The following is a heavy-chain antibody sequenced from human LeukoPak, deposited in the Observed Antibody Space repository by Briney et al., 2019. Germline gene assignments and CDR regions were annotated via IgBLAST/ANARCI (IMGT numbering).Heavy chain of an antibody. CDR3: ARGGSYGAYLDY. Sequence: PSETLSLTCSVSGASITNYYWSWIRQAPGKGLGWIGYIYYSGNTNTYNPSLKSRATISLYTSRKYFSLELRSVTAADTAVYYCARGGSYGAYLDYWGQGALVTVSS. CDR2: IYYSGNT. V-gene: IGHV4-59*01. J-gene: IGHJ4*02. D-gene: IGHD1-26*01. CDR1: GASITNYY.